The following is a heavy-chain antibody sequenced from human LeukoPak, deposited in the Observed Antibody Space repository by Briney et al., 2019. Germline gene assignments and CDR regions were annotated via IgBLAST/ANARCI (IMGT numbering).Heavy chain of an antibody. Sequence: PSETLSLTCTVSGGSISSGNYYWGWIRQPPGKWLEWIGSIYYTGSTYYKPSLKSRVTISVDTSKNQFSLKLSSVTAPDTAVYYCARGYCTGGSCYSGIAWFDPWGQGTLVTVSS. CDR1: GGSISSGNYY. CDR3: ARGYCTGGSCYSGIAWFDP. D-gene: IGHD2-15*01. J-gene: IGHJ5*02. V-gene: IGHV4-39*02. CDR2: IYYTGST.